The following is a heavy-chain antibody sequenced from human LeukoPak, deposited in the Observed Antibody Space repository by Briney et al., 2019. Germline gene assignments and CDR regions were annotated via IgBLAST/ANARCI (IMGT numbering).Heavy chain of an antibody. CDR2: IIPIFGTA. CDR3: ARGYCSGDCFTLFDY. J-gene: IGHJ4*02. V-gene: IGHV1-69*13. Sequence: SVKVSCKASGGTFSSYAISWVRQAPGQGLEWMGGIIPIFGTANYAQKFQGRVTITADESTSTAYMELSSLRSEDTAVYYCARGYCSGDCFTLFDYWGQGTLVTVSS. D-gene: IGHD2-21*02. CDR1: GGTFSSYA.